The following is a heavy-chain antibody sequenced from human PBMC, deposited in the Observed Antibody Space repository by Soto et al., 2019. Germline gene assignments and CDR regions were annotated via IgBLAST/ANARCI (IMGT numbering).Heavy chain of an antibody. V-gene: IGHV3-11*03. CDR1: GFDFSDFH. D-gene: IGHD1-1*01. CDR3: AANWNFGLNF. CDR2: ISSSLGHT. J-gene: IGHJ4*02. Sequence: PGGSLRLSCVASGFDFSDFHISWVRQAPGKGLEWISYISSSLGHTDYAESVKGRFTISRDNAKSSVFLEMSDLRSDDTAVYYCAANWNFGLNFWGQGTLVTVPS.